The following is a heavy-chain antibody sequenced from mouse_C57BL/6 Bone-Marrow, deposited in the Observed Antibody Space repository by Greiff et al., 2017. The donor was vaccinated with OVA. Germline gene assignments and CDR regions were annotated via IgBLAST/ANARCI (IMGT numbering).Heavy chain of an antibody. D-gene: IGHD1-1*01. V-gene: IGHV1-76*01. Sequence: VQGVESGAELVRPGASVKLSCKASGYTFTDYYINRVKQRSGQGLEWIARIYPGSGNTYYNAKFKGKATLTAEKSSSTAYMQLNSLTSEDSAVYFCARRVTTVEKGFDYWGQGTTLTVSS. CDR3: ARRVTTVEKGFDY. J-gene: IGHJ2*01. CDR2: IYPGSGNT. CDR1: GYTFTDYY.